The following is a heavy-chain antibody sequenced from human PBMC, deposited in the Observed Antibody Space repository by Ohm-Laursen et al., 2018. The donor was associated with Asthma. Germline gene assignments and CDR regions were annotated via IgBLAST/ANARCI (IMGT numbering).Heavy chain of an antibody. Sequence: SLRLSCAASGFTLSRFHMNWVRQAPGKGLEWVSHISTGSRMILYGGSVKGRFTISRDDAKNSLFLQMNSLRVDDTAVYYCVREAAGFDPWGQGILVTVSS. V-gene: IGHV3-48*01. CDR1: GFTLSRFH. J-gene: IGHJ5*02. D-gene: IGHD6-13*01. CDR2: ISTGSRMI. CDR3: VREAAGFDP.